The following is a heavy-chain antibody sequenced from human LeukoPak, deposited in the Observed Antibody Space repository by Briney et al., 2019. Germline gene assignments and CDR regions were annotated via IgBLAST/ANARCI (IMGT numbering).Heavy chain of an antibody. J-gene: IGHJ4*02. V-gene: IGHV3-21*01. CDR2: ISSSSSYI. D-gene: IGHD3-16*01. CDR1: GFTLRNYD. CDR3: ASFELDTFGGYQADY. Sequence: GGSLRLSCAASGFTLRNYDMSWVRQAPGKGLEWVSSISSSSSYIYYADSVKGRFTISRDNAKNSLYLQMNSLRAEDTAVYYCASFELDTFGGYQADYWGQGTLVTVSS.